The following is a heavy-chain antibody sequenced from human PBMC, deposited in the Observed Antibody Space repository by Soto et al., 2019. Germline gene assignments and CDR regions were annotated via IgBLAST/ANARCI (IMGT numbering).Heavy chain of an antibody. J-gene: IGHJ4*02. V-gene: IGHV1-69*01. D-gene: IGHD3-3*01. CDR2: VIPIFGTA. CDR3: AREIRATDFWSGYADD. CDR1: GETFSGYA. Sequence: SVKVYWKASGETFSGYAVSWGRQDPRQGLEWMGGVIPIFGTANYAQKFQGRVTITADESTSTAYMELSSLRSEDTAVYYCAREIRATDFWSGYADDWGQGTLVTGSS.